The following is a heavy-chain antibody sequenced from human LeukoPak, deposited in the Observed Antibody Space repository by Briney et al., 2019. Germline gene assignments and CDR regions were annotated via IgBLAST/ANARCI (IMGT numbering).Heavy chain of an antibody. CDR1: GGSISSSNW. CDR3: ARDPIAVAGTFGWFDP. CDR2: IYHSGST. J-gene: IGHJ5*02. Sequence: SETLSLTCAVSGGSISSSNWWSWVRQPPGKGLEWIGEIYHSGSTNYNPSLKSRVTISVDKSKNQFSLKLSSVTAADTAVYYCARDPIAVAGTFGWFDPWGQGTLVIVSS. D-gene: IGHD6-19*01. V-gene: IGHV4-4*02.